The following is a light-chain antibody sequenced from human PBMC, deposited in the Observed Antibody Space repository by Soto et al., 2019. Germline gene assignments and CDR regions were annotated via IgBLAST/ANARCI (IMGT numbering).Light chain of an antibody. V-gene: IGKV1-5*03. CDR1: QRISSW. CDR3: QQYNSDSEA. Sequence: DIQMTQCPPTLSASVGDRVTLTCRASQRISSWLAWYQQKPGKAPKLLIYNASSLESGVPSRFSGSGAGTEFTLTISSLQPDDFATYYCQQYNSDSEAFGQGTKVEIK. J-gene: IGKJ1*01. CDR2: NAS.